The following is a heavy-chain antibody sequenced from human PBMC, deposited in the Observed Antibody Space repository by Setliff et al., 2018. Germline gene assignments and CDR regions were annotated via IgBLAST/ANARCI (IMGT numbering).Heavy chain of an antibody. J-gene: IGHJ4*02. CDR1: GFTFDDYA. V-gene: IGHV3-49*04. CDR2: IRSKAYGGTT. CDR3: TRDRGPYDFWGAYFVY. D-gene: IGHD3-3*01. Sequence: PGGSLRLSCAASGFTFDDYAMHWVRQAPGKGLEWVGFIRSKAYGGTTESAASVKGRFTISRDDSKSIAYLHMSSLKTEDTAVYYCTRDRGPYDFWGAYFVYWGQGSLVTVSS.